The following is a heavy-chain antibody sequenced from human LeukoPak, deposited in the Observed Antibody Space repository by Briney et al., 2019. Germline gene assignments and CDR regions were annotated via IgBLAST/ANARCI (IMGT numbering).Heavy chain of an antibody. CDR1: GGSFSGYY. J-gene: IGHJ4*02. CDR3: ARGNGQQLVPIDY. CDR2: INHSGST. V-gene: IGHV4-34*01. D-gene: IGHD6-13*01. Sequence: PSETLSLTCAVYGGSFSGYYWSWFRQPPGKGLEWIGEINHSGSTNYNPSLKSRVTISVDTSKNQFSLKLSSVTAADTAVYYCARGNGQQLVPIDYWGQGTLVTVSS.